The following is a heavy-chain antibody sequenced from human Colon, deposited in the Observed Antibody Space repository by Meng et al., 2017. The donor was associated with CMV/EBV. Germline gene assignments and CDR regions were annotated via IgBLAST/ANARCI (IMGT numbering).Heavy chain of an antibody. CDR3: ARVGRRMENDY. CDR2: VNPNNGGT. CDR1: GYTFTGYY. V-gene: IGHV1-2*02. Sequence: ASVKVSCKASGYTFTGYYINWVRQAPGQGLEWVGGVNPNNGGTKYAQRFQGRVTMTRDTSISTAYLELSRLTSDDTAMYYCARVGRRMENDYWGQGTLVTVSS. D-gene: IGHD1-1*01. J-gene: IGHJ4*02.